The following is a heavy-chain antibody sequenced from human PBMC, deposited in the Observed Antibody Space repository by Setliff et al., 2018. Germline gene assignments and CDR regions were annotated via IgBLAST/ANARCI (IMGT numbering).Heavy chain of an antibody. V-gene: IGHV3-15*01. CDR3: STVAAYTGRNIGSRGTDAFHL. J-gene: IGHJ3*01. D-gene: IGHD3-16*01. Sequence: GESLRLSCAASGFTFSNAWMTWVRQAPGKGLEWVGRIKNKVDGETTDYAAPVKGRFTISRDNSKATLYLQMTSLKIEDTAVYYCSTVAAYTGRNIGSRGTDAFHLWGQGTMVTVSS. CDR2: IKNKVDGETT. CDR1: GFTFSNAW.